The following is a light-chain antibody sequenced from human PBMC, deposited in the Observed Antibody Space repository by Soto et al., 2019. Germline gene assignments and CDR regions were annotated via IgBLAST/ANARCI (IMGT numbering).Light chain of an antibody. J-gene: IGLJ3*02. CDR2: ND. CDR1: SSNIGSNP. Sequence: QSVLTQPPSASGTPGQRVTISCSGSSSNIGSNPVNWYQQFPGTAPKLLIYNDQRPSGVPDRFSGSKSGTSASLAISGLQSEDEADYYCAAWDDSLNGWVFGGGTKLTVL. CDR3: AAWDDSLNGWV. V-gene: IGLV1-44*01.